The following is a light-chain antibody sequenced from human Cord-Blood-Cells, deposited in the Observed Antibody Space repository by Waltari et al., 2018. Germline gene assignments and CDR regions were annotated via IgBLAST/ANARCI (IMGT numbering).Light chain of an antibody. CDR1: TLAAKY. CDR3: QAWDSSTAV. Sequence: SYELPQPPSVSVSPGQTASITCSGDTLAAKYPCCYQQKPGQSPVLVIYQDSKRPSGIPERCSGSNSGNTATLTISGTQAMDEADYYCQAWDSSTAVFGGGTKLTVL. CDR2: QDS. V-gene: IGLV3-1*01. J-gene: IGLJ2*01.